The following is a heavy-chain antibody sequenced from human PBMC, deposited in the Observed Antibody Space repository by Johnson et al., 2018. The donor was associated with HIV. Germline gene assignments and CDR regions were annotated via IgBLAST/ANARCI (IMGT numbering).Heavy chain of an antibody. CDR2: IYSGGST. CDR1: GFFFDDYG. Sequence: VQLVESGGGLERPGGSLRLSCAASGFFFDDYGMTWVRQAPGKGLEWVSVIYSGGSTYYADSVKGRFTISRDNSKNSLYLQMNSLRADDTAVYYCARGGSDVFDIWGRGTMVTVSS. CDR3: ARGGSDVFDI. V-gene: IGHV3-66*01. J-gene: IGHJ3*02. D-gene: IGHD3-16*01.